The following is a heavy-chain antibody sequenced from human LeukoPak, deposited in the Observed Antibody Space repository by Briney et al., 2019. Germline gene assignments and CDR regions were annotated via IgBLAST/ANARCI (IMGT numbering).Heavy chain of an antibody. J-gene: IGHJ4*02. CDR3: ARGSGSYYDY. V-gene: IGHV4-39*01. CDR1: GGSISSYY. D-gene: IGHD3-10*01. CDR2: IYYSGST. Sequence: PSETLSLTCSVSGGSISSYYWGWIRQPPGKGLEWIGSIYYSGSTYYNPSLKSRVTISVDTSKNQFSLKLSSVTAADTAVYYCARGSGSYYDYWGQGTLVTVSS.